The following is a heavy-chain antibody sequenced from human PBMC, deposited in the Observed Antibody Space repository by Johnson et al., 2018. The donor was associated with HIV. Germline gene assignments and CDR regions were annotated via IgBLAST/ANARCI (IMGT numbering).Heavy chain of an antibody. CDR3: AKETPSSGGTFDI. V-gene: IGHV3-30*02. CDR1: GSTFSDYY. CDR2: IRYDGSNK. D-gene: IGHD6-25*01. Sequence: VQLVESGGGLVQPGGSLRLSCAASGSTFSDYYMSWIRQAPGKGLEWVAFIRYDGSNKYYADSVKGRFTISRDNSKNTLYLQMNSLRAEDTAVYYCAKETPSSGGTFDIWGQGTMVTVSS. J-gene: IGHJ3*02.